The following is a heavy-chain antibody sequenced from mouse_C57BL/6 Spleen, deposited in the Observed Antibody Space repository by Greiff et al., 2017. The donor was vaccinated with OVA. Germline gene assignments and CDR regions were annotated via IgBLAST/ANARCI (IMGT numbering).Heavy chain of an antibody. V-gene: IGHV14-2*01. CDR1: GFNIKDYY. CDR3: AREDDYDGGDY. CDR2: IDPEYGET. Sequence: EVKLQQSGAELVKPGASVKLSCTASGFNIKDYYMHWVKQRTEQGLEWIGRIDPEYGETKYAPKFQGKATITADTSSNTAYLQLSSLTSEDTAVYYCAREDDYDGGDYWGQGTTLTVSS. J-gene: IGHJ2*01. D-gene: IGHD2-4*01.